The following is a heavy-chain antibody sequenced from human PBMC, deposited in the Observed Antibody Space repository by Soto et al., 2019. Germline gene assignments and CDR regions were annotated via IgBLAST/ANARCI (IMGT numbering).Heavy chain of an antibody. D-gene: IGHD6-13*01. J-gene: IGHJ4*02. CDR1: GYSFTSYW. V-gene: IGHV5-51*01. Sequence: GESLKISCKGSGYSFTSYWIGWVRQMPGKGLEWMGIIYPGDSDTRYSPSFQGQVTISADKSISTAYLQWNSLKASDTAMYYCARLGSSSWYYFDYWGQGTLVTVSS. CDR3: ARLGSSSWYYFDY. CDR2: IYPGDSDT.